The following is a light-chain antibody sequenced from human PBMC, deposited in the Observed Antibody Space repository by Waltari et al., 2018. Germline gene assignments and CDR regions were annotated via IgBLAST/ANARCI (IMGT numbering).Light chain of an antibody. CDR2: DVS. J-gene: IGLJ3*02. CDR1: SSDVGGYNY. V-gene: IGLV2-14*01. Sequence: QSALTQPASVSGSPGQSITISCTGTSSDVGGYNYVPWYQQHPGKAPKPMIYDVSTRPSGVSNRFSGSKSGNTASLAISGLQAEDEADYYCSSYTSSSTLGVFGGGTKLTVL. CDR3: SSYTSSSTLGV.